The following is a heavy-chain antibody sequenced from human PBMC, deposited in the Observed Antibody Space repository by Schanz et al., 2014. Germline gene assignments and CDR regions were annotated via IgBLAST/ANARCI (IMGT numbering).Heavy chain of an antibody. CDR1: GGSIRSVTYY. CDR3: ARDTTWRLDL. CDR2: VFPNGIT. V-gene: IGHV4-61*02. Sequence: QVQLQESGPGLLKPSQTLSLTCTVSGGSIRSVTYYWSWIRQPAGKALEWVGRVFPNGITNYNASVKSRVTISRDTSKNQFSLPLTTLTAADTAVYYCARDTTWRLDLWGRGTLVTVSS. D-gene: IGHD1-1*01. J-gene: IGHJ2*01.